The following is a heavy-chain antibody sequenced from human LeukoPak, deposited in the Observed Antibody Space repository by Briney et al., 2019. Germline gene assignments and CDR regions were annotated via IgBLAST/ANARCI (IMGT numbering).Heavy chain of an antibody. J-gene: IGHJ4*02. D-gene: IGHD2-21*01. Sequence: GGSLRLSCAASGFIFSDHYMDWVRQAPGKGLEWVGRTRNEANIYTTKYAASVKGRFTISRDDSKNSLYLQMNGLKTEDTAVYYCTRDSIYYYIDYWGQGTLVTVSS. CDR2: TRNEANIYTT. CDR1: GFIFSDHY. CDR3: TRDSIYYYIDY. V-gene: IGHV3-72*01.